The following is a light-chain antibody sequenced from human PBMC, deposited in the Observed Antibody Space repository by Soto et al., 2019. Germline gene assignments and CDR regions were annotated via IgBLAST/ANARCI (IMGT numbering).Light chain of an antibody. V-gene: IGLV4-60*02. CDR2: LEGRGGY. CDR1: SGHSSYI. Sequence: QSVLTQSSSASASLGPSVKLTCTLSSGHSSYIIAWHQQQPGKAPRYLMKLEGRGGYNRGSGVPDRFSGSSSGAARYLTISNLQFEDEADYYCETWDSNTWVFGGGTKLTVL. CDR3: ETWDSNTWV. J-gene: IGLJ3*02.